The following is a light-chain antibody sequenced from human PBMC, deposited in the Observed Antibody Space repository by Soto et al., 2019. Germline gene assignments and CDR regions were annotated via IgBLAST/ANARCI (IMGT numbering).Light chain of an antibody. J-gene: IGKJ1*01. V-gene: IGKV3-11*01. CDR1: QSVSSY. Sequence: EIVLTQSPATLSLSPGERATISCRASQSVSSYLAWYQQKPGQAPRFLIYDASNRATGIPARFSGSGSGTDFTLTISRLEPEDFAVYYCEQRSNWPRTFGQGTKVEIK. CDR2: DAS. CDR3: EQRSNWPRT.